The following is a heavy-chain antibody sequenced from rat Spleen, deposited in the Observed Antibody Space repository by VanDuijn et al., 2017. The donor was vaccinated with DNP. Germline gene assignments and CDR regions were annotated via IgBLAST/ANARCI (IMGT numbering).Heavy chain of an antibody. Sequence: QVQLKESGPGLVQPSQTLSLTCTVSGFSLTSNSVHWVRQPPGKGLEWVGAIWSGGSTDYNSALKSRLSISRDTSKSQVFLKMNSLQTEDTAIYFCTYYNNYYYAMDAWGQGTSVTVSS. D-gene: IGHD1-10*01. V-gene: IGHV2-1*01. CDR1: GFSLTSNS. CDR3: TYYNNYYYAMDA. J-gene: IGHJ4*01. CDR2: IWSGGST.